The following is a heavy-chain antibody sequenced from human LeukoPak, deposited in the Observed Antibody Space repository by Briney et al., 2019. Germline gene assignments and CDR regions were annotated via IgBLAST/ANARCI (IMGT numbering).Heavy chain of an antibody. CDR3: ARAFRGSGWYGRALYDY. CDR2: IRAYNGNT. V-gene: IGHV1-18*01. D-gene: IGHD6-19*01. J-gene: IGHJ4*02. CDR1: GYTFTSYG. Sequence: ASVKVSCKCSGYTFTSYGISWVRQAAGQGLEWMGWIRAYNGNTNYAQKLQGRVTMTTDTSTSTAYLELRGLRSDDTAVYYCARAFRGSGWYGRALYDYWGQGTLVTVSS.